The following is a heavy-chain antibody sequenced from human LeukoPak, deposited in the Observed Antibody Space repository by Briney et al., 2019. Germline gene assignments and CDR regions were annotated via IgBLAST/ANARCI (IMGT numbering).Heavy chain of an antibody. J-gene: IGHJ4*02. D-gene: IGHD6-19*01. V-gene: IGHV1-2*02. CDR1: GYTFTGYY. Sequence: ASVKVSCMASGYTFTGYYIHWVRQAPGQGLQWMGWINPNSGFAHYPQNFQGRLTMTRDTSISTVYMELSRLRSDDTAVYYCARGQQWLEAFDYWGLGTLVTVSS. CDR3: ARGQQWLEAFDY. CDR2: INPNSGFA.